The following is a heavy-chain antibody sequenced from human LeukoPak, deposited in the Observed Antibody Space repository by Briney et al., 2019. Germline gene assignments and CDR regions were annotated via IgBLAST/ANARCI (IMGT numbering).Heavy chain of an antibody. CDR2: INHSGST. Sequence: SETLSLTCAVYGGSFSGYYWSWIRQPPGKGLEWIGEINHSGSTNYNPSLKSRVTISVDTSKNQFSLKLSSVTAADTAVYYCARSRVYDSSGYYLLGHYYYGMDVWGQGTTVTVSS. CDR1: GGSFSGYY. D-gene: IGHD3-22*01. V-gene: IGHV4-34*01. CDR3: ARSRVYDSSGYYLLGHYYYGMDV. J-gene: IGHJ6*02.